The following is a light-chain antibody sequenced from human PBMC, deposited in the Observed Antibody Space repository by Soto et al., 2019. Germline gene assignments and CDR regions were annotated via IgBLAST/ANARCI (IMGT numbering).Light chain of an antibody. V-gene: IGKV1-5*01. CDR3: QQYTKTNNTWM. CDR2: XAS. Sequence: IQVTQSPPTLSASVGDRVTITCRGCQTISTWMAWYQQKPGKAPKLLVYXASTLQSGVASRFSGSVSGTEFTLIISGLQPDDSATYYCQQYTKTNNTWMFGQGTKVDIK. CDR1: QTISTW. J-gene: IGKJ1*01.